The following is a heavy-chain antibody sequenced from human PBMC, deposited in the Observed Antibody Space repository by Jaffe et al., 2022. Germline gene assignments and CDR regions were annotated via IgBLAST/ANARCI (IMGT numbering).Heavy chain of an antibody. CDR1: GYSISSGYY. CDR2: IYHSGST. CDR3: AREPYYDSSGYYWGWFDY. Sequence: QVQLQESGPGLVKPSETLSLTCAVSGYSISSGYYWGWIRQPPGKGLEWIGSIYHSGSTYYNPSLKSRVTISVDTSKNQFSLKLSSVTAADTAVYYCAREPYYDSSGYYWGWFDYWGQGTLVTVSS. J-gene: IGHJ4*02. D-gene: IGHD3-22*01. V-gene: IGHV4-38-2*02.